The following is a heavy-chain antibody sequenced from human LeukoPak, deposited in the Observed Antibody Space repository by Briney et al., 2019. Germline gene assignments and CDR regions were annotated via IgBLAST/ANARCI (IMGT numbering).Heavy chain of an antibody. V-gene: IGHV1-69*04. CDR1: GGTFSSYA. D-gene: IGHD1-26*01. Sequence: ASVKVSCKASGGTFSSYAISWVRQAPGQGLEWMGRVIPILGIANYAQKFQGRVTITADKSTSTAYMELSSLRSEDTAVYYCARVTLKSTTTRFTLAGDYFDYWGQGTLVTVSS. CDR2: VIPILGIA. CDR3: ARVTLKSTTTRFTLAGDYFDY. J-gene: IGHJ4*02.